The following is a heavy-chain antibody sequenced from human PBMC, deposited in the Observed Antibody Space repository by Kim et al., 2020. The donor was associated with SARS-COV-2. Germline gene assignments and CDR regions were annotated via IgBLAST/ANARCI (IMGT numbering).Heavy chain of an antibody. J-gene: IGHJ3*02. V-gene: IGHV4-59*08. Sequence: SLKSRVTISVDTTKNQFSLKLSSVTAADTAVYYCARHQRGYSGYDDAFDIWGQGTMVTVSS. CDR3: ARHQRGYSGYDDAFDI. D-gene: IGHD5-12*01.